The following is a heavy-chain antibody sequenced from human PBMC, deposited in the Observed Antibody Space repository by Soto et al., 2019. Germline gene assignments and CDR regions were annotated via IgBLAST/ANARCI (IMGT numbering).Heavy chain of an antibody. V-gene: IGHV4-59*08. CDR3: ARLGDIVVVPAAHFDY. Sequence: SETLSLTCTVSGGSISSYYWSWIRQPPGKGLEWIGYIYYSGSTNYNPSLKSRVTISVDTSKNQFSLKLSSVTAADTAVYYCARLGDIVVVPAAHFDYWGQATLVTVSS. D-gene: IGHD2-2*01. J-gene: IGHJ4*02. CDR1: GGSISSYY. CDR2: IYYSGST.